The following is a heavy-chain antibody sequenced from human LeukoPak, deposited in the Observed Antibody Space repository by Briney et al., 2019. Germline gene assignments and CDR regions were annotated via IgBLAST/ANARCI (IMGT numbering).Heavy chain of an antibody. V-gene: IGHV3-21*01. D-gene: IGHD4-17*01. CDR1: GFTFSSYS. CDR3: ARVNYGDYLFDY. CDR2: ISSSSSYI. Sequence: GGSLRLSCVAPGFTFSSYSMNWVRQAPGKGLEWVSSISSSSSYIYYADSVKGRFTISRDNAKNSLYLQMNSLRAEDTAVYYCARVNYGDYLFDYWGQGTLVTVSS. J-gene: IGHJ4*02.